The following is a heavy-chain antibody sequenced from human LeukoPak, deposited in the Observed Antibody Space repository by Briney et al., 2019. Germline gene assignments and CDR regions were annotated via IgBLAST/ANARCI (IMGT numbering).Heavy chain of an antibody. CDR3: AKSRHCSGGSCYLWGSFDL. CDR2: ISYHGSNK. V-gene: IGHV3-30*18. Sequence: GGSLRLSCAASGFTFSSYGMYWVRQAPGKGLEWVAVISYHGSNKYYADSVKGRFTISRDSPKNTLSPQMDSLRAEDTAMYYCAKSRHCSGGSCYLWGSFDLWGRGTLVTVSS. J-gene: IGHJ2*01. CDR1: GFTFSSYG. D-gene: IGHD2-15*01.